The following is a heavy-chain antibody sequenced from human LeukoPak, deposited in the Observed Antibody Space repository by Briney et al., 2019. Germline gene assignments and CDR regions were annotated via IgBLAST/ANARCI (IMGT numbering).Heavy chain of an antibody. J-gene: IGHJ5*02. CDR2: INHSGST. V-gene: IGHV4-34*01. CDR1: GGSFSGYY. CDR3: ARGTVTMIVVVENWFDP. Sequence: SETLSLTCAVYGGSFSGYYWSWIRQPPGKGLEWIGEINHSGSTNYNPSLKSRVTISVDTSKNQFSLKLSSVTAADTAVYYCARGTVTMIVVVENWFDPWGQGTLVTVSS. D-gene: IGHD3-22*01.